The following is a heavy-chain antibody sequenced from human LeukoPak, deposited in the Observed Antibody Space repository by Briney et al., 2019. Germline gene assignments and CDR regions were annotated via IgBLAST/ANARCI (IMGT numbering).Heavy chain of an antibody. Sequence: GASVKVSCKASGYTFTGYYMHWVRQATGQGLEWMGWINPNSGGTNYAQKFQGRVTMTRDTSISTAYMELSRLRSDDTAVYYCARDRGRDDYNHFDYWGQGTLVTVSS. J-gene: IGHJ4*02. D-gene: IGHD5-24*01. CDR3: ARDRGRDDYNHFDY. V-gene: IGHV1-2*02. CDR1: GYTFTGYY. CDR2: INPNSGGT.